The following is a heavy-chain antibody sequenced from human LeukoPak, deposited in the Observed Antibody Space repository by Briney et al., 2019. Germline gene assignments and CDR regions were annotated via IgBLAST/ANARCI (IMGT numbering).Heavy chain of an antibody. Sequence: SETLSLTCTVSGVSISSSSYYWGWIRQPPGKGLEWIGSIYYSGSTYYNPSLKSRVTISVDTSKNQFSLKLSSVTAADTAVYYCARRGRGYSGYEPFDYWGQGTLVTVSS. CDR2: IYYSGST. J-gene: IGHJ4*02. CDR1: GVSISSSSYY. CDR3: ARRGRGYSGYEPFDY. D-gene: IGHD5-12*01. V-gene: IGHV4-39*01.